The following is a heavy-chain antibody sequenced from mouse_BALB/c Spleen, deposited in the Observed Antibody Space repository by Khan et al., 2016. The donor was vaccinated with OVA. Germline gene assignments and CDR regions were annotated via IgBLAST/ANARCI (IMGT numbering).Heavy chain of an antibody. D-gene: IGHD1-1*01. Sequence: EVKLKESGGGLVKPGGSLKLSCAASGFTFSSYAMSWVRQTPENRLDWVATIISGGDYTYYPDSVKGRFTISRDNAKNTLYLQMSSLRSEDTARYYCARPSNRTVVAASHLFFGVGGGGTTVTV. CDR1: GFTFSSYA. V-gene: IGHV5-9-3*01. CDR2: IISGGDYT. CDR3: ARPSNRTVVAASHLFFGV. J-gene: IGHJ1*01.